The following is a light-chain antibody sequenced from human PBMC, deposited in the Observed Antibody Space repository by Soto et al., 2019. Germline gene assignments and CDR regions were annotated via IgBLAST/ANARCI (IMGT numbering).Light chain of an antibody. V-gene: IGKV1-5*03. Sequence: DIQMTQSPSTLSASVGDRVTITCRASQSISSWLAWYQQKPGKAPKLLIYKASTLQSGVPSRFSGSGSGTEFTLAISSLQPDDSATYYCQQYNDNWTFGQGTQ. CDR3: QQYNDNWT. J-gene: IGKJ1*01. CDR2: KAS. CDR1: QSISSW.